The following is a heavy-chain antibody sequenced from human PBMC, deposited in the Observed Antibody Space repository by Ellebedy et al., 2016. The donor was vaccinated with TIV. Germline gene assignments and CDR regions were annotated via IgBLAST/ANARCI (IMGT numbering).Heavy chain of an antibody. Sequence: GESLKISCAASGFSFRSYWMSWVRQAPGKGLEWVANIYQDGSDEYYVDSVKGRFTISRDNAKNSLYLQLNSLRVEETAVYYCARRGSYGDYAVQVNNWFDRWGQGTLVTV. J-gene: IGHJ5*02. CDR3: ARRGSYGDYAVQVNNWFDR. V-gene: IGHV3-7*01. CDR2: IYQDGSDE. CDR1: GFSFRSYW. D-gene: IGHD4-17*01.